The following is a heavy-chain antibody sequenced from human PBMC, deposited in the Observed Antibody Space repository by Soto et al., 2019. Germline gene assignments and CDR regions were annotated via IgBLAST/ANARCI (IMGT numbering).Heavy chain of an antibody. V-gene: IGHV1-24*01. CDR2: FDPEDGET. D-gene: IGHD3-22*01. CDR1: GYTLAELS. J-gene: IGHJ3*02. Sequence: ASVKVSCKVSGYTLAELSMHWVRQAPGKGLEWMGGFDPEDGETIYAQKFQGRVTMTEDTSTDTAYMELSSLRSEDTAVYYCATNYDSSGYWDNDAFDIWGQGTMVT. CDR3: ATNYDSSGYWDNDAFDI.